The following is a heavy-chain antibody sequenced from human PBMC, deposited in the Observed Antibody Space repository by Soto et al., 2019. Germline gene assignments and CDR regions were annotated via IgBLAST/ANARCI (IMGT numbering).Heavy chain of an antibody. Sequence: SVKVSCKASGGTFSSYASSWVRHAPGQGLEWMGGIIPIFGTANYAQKFQGRVTVTADESTITAYMELSSLRSEDTAVYYCARGRQSVPAAMPDPFDYWGQGTLVTVSS. CDR3: ARGRQSVPAAMPDPFDY. CDR1: GGTFSSYA. V-gene: IGHV1-69*13. D-gene: IGHD2-2*01. CDR2: IIPIFGTA. J-gene: IGHJ4*02.